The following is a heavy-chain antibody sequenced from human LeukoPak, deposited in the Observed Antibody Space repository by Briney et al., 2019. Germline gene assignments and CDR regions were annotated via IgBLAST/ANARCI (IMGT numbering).Heavy chain of an antibody. CDR2: INSDGSST. D-gene: IGHD3-10*01. Sequence: PGGSLRLSCAASGFTFSSYWTHWVRQAPGKGLVWVSRINSDGSSTSYADSVKGRFTISRDNAKNTLYLQMNSLRAEDTAVYYCAREAGSGSLLYYYYYGMDVWGKGTTVTASS. J-gene: IGHJ6*04. V-gene: IGHV3-74*01. CDR1: GFTFSSYW. CDR3: AREAGSGSLLYYYYYGMDV.